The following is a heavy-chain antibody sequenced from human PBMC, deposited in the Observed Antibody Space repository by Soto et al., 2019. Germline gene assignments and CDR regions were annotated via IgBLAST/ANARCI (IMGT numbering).Heavy chain of an antibody. Sequence: ASVKVSCKASGYTFTSYAMHWVRQAPGQRLEWMGWINASNGNTKYSQKFQGRVTITRDTSASTAYMQLSSLKSEDTAVYYCPGDYWDADCSRAARYGLDVWRQGPTVTVSS. D-gene: IGHD2-21*02. CDR3: PGDYWDADCSRAARYGLDV. CDR2: INASNGNT. CDR1: GYTFTSYA. J-gene: IGHJ6*02. V-gene: IGHV1-3*01.